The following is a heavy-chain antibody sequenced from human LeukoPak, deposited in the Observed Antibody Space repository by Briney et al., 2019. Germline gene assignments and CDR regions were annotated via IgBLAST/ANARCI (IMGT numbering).Heavy chain of an antibody. D-gene: IGHD3-22*01. J-gene: IGHJ4*02. CDR3: ARGYYDSSGSVDY. CDR1: GYSFTSYW. CDR2: IYPGDSDT. V-gene: IGHV5-51*01. Sequence: GGSLKISCKASGYSFTSYWVGWVRQMSGKSLEWMGIIYPGDSDTIYSPSSQGQVTVSADKSISTAYLQWSSLKALDTAMYYCARGYYDSSGSVDYWGQGTLVTVSS.